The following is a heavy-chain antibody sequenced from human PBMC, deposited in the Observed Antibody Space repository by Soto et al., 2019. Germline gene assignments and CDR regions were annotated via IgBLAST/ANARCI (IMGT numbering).Heavy chain of an antibody. CDR3: AREGAAPYYYYGMDV. V-gene: IGHV4-31*03. D-gene: IGHD6-6*01. Sequence: QVQLQESGPGLVKPSQTLSLTCTVSGGSISSGGYFWSWIRQHPGKGLEWIGFIYYSGSTYYNPSLKSRVTISVDTSKNQFSLKLSSATAADTAVYYCAREGAAPYYYYGMDVWGQGTTVTVSS. J-gene: IGHJ6*02. CDR1: GGSISSGGYF. CDR2: IYYSGST.